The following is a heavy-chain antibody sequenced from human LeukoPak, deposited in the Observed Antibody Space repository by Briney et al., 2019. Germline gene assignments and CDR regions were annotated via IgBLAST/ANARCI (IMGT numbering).Heavy chain of an antibody. CDR2: ISYDGSNK. CDR3: ARVPPKTYYFDY. CDR1: GFTFSSYA. J-gene: IGHJ4*02. V-gene: IGHV3-30-3*01. D-gene: IGHD1-1*01. Sequence: GGSLRLSCAASGFTFSSYAMHWVRQAPGKGLEWVAVISYDGSNKYYADSVKGRFTISRDNSKNTLYLQMNSLRAEDTAVYYCARVPPKTYYFDYWGQGTLVTVSS.